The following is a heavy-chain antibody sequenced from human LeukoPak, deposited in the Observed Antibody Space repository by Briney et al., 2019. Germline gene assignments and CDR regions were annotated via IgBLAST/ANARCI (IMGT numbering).Heavy chain of an antibody. CDR2: INPNSGGT. CDR1: GGTFSSYA. Sequence: GASVKVSCKASGGTFSSYAISWVRQAPGQGLEWMGWINPNSGGTNYAQKFQGRVTMTRDTSISTAYMELSRLRSDDTAVYYCARDPGGSAPYWGQGTLVTVSS. J-gene: IGHJ4*02. D-gene: IGHD1-26*01. CDR3: ARDPGGSAPY. V-gene: IGHV1-2*02.